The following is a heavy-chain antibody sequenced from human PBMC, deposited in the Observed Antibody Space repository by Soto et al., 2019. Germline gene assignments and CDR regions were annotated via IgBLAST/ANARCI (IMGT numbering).Heavy chain of an antibody. Sequence: XSVKVACKASGYPLTSYAVDWVRQAPGQRLEWMGWINAGNGNTKYSQKFQGRVTITRDTSASTAYMELSSLRSEDTAVYYCAREGKQVYYYYGMDVWGQRTTVTVSS. D-gene: IGHD6-13*01. CDR3: AREGKQVYYYYGMDV. V-gene: IGHV1-3*01. CDR1: GYPLTSYA. CDR2: INAGNGNT. J-gene: IGHJ6*02.